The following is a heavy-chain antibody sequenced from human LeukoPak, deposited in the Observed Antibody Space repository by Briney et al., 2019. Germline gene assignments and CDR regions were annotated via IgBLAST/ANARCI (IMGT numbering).Heavy chain of an antibody. Sequence: SGGSLRLSCAASRFIFTDFWMNWVRQAPGKGLEWVSSISSSSSYIYYADSVKGRFTISRDNAKNSLYLQMNSLRAEDTAVYYCASDLPNSSGYPWGQGTLVTVSS. CDR2: ISSSSSYI. D-gene: IGHD6-19*01. CDR3: ASDLPNSSGYP. V-gene: IGHV3-21*01. CDR1: RFIFTDFW. J-gene: IGHJ5*02.